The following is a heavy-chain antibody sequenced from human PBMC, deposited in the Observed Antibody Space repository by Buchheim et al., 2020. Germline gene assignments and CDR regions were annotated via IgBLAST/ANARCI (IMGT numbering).Heavy chain of an antibody. CDR1: GGTFSSYA. Sequence: QVQLVQSGAEVKKPGSSVKVSCKASGGTFSSYAMSWVRQAPGQGLEWMGGIIPIFGTTTYAQKFQGRVTITADKSTSTAFMELSSLRSEDTALYYCARVPYSGHGQFEYWRQGTL. CDR3: ARVPYSGHGQFEY. V-gene: IGHV1-69*06. CDR2: IIPIFGTT. J-gene: IGHJ4*02. D-gene: IGHD5-12*01.